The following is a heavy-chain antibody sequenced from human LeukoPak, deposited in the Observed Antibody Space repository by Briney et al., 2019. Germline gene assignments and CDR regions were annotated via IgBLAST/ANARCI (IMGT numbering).Heavy chain of an antibody. V-gene: IGHV3-21*01. J-gene: IGHJ4*02. CDR2: ISSSSYI. CDR1: GFTFSSYS. D-gene: IGHD4-17*01. Sequence: PGGSLRLSCAASGFTFSSYSMNWVRQAPGRGLEWVSSISSSSYIYYADSVKGRFTISRDNAKNSLYLQMNRLRAEDTAVYYCAREFGYAVTSLDYWGQGTLVTVSS. CDR3: AREFGYAVTSLDY.